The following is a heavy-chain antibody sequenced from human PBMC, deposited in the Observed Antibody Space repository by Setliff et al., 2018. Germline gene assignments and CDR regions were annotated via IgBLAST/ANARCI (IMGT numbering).Heavy chain of an antibody. D-gene: IGHD6-19*01. V-gene: IGHV4-61*05. J-gene: IGHJ6*03. CDR2: IYYSGST. CDR3: ARGETSSGWYIYYYYYMDV. Sequence: PSETLSLTCTVSGGSISSSSYYWGWIRQPPGKGLEWIGYIYYSGSTNYNPSLKSRVTISVDTSKNQFSLKLSSVTAADTAVYYCARGETSSGWYIYYYYYMDVWGKGTTVTVSS. CDR1: GGSISSSSYY.